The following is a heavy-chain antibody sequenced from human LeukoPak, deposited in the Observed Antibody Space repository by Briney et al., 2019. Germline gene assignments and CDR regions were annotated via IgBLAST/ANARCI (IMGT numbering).Heavy chain of an antibody. CDR2: IYVGGSA. Sequence: GGSLRLSCAASGFTVSNNYMSWVRQTPGKGLEWVSVIYVGGSAYYADSVKGRFTISGDSSKNTLYLQMNSLRAEDTAVYYCARTTTVTTIHRYFDLWGRGTLVIVSS. J-gene: IGHJ2*01. V-gene: IGHV3-53*01. CDR1: GFTVSNNY. D-gene: IGHD4-17*01. CDR3: ARTTTVTTIHRYFDL.